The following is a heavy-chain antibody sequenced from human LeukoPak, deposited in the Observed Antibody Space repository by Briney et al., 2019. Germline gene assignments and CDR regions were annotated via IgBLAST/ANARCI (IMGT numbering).Heavy chain of an antibody. D-gene: IGHD3-22*01. J-gene: IGHJ5*02. CDR1: GYTFTGYY. V-gene: IGHV1-2*06. CDR3: ARTYYYDSSGYP. CDR2: VNPNSGGT. Sequence: ASVKVSCKASGYTFTGYYMHWVRQAPGQGLEWMGRVNPNSGGTNYAQKFQGRVTMTRDTSNSTAYMELSRLRSDDTAVYYCARTYYYDSSGYPWGQGTLVTVSS.